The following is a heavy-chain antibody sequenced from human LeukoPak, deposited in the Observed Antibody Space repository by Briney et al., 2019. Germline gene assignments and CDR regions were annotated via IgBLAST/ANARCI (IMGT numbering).Heavy chain of an antibody. CDR2: IYYSGST. CDR3: ASVDTYYYYYMDV. J-gene: IGHJ6*03. D-gene: IGHD5-18*01. CDR1: GGSISSSSYY. V-gene: IGHV4-39*07. Sequence: PSETLSLTCTVSGGSISSSSYYWGWIRQPPGKGLEWIGSIYYSGSTYYNPSLKSRVTISVDTSKNQFSLKLSSVTAADTAVYYCASVDTYYYYYMDVWGKGTTVTASS.